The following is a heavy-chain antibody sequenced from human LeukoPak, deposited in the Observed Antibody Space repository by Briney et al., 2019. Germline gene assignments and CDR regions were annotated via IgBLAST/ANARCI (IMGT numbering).Heavy chain of an antibody. CDR2: IRYDGSNK. CDR3: AKVGGGERVLDY. D-gene: IGHD3-16*01. CDR1: GFTFSSYG. J-gene: IGHJ4*02. V-gene: IGHV3-30*02. Sequence: GGSLRLSCAASGFTFSSYGMHWVRQAPGKGLEWVAFIRYDGSNKYYADSVKGRFTISRDSSKNTLYLQMNSLRAEDTAVYYCAKVGGGERVLDYWGQGTLVTVSS.